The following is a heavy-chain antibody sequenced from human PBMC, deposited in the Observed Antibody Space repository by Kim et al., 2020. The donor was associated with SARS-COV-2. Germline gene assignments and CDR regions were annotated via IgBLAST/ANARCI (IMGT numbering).Heavy chain of an antibody. CDR2: IYYSGST. CDR1: GGSISSSSYY. CDR3: ASNVLTAVTPYNWFDP. V-gene: IGHV4-39*01. J-gene: IGHJ5*02. Sequence: SETLSLTCTVSGGSISSSSYYWGWIRQPPGKGLEWIGSIYYSGSTYYNPSLKSRVTISVDTSKNQFSLKLSSVTAADTAVYYCASNVLTAVTPYNWFDPWGQGTLVTVSS. D-gene: IGHD4-17*01.